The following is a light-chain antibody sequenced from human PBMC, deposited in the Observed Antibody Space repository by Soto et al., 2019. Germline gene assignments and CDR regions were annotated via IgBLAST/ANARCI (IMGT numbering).Light chain of an antibody. CDR3: QQYGSSPPWT. CDR2: GAS. CDR1: QSVNSNY. J-gene: IGKJ1*01. Sequence: EIVLTQSPGTLSLSPVERATLSCRASQSVNSNYLAWYQQKPGQAPRLLIYGASSRATGTPDRFSGSGSGTDFTLTISRLEPEDFAVYYCQQYGSSPPWTFGQGTKVDIK. V-gene: IGKV3-20*01.